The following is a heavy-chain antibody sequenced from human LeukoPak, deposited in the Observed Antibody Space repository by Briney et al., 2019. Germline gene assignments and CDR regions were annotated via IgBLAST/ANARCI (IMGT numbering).Heavy chain of an antibody. V-gene: IGHV3-23*05. CDR2: IDGRGSST. Sequence: GGSLRLSCAASGFTFSNYAMSWVRQAPNKRLEWVSTIDGRGSSTFSADSVKGRFTISGDNSKDTLYLQLNSPRAEDTAVYYCAKAPFHGDSIPYYFDYWGQGSLVTVSS. CDR3: AKAPFHGDSIPYYFDY. CDR1: GFTFSNYA. D-gene: IGHD4-17*01. J-gene: IGHJ4*02.